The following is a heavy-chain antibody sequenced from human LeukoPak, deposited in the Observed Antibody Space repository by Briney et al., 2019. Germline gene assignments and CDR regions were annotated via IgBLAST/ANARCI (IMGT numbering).Heavy chain of an antibody. D-gene: IGHD2-15*01. CDR2: IYTSGST. CDR1: GGSISSGSYY. CDR3: ARGGYCSGGSCYSNWFDP. J-gene: IGHJ5*02. Sequence: KPSQTLSLTCTVSGGSISSGSYYWSWIRQPAGKGLEWNGRIYTSGSTNYNPSLKSRVTISVDTSKNQFSLKLSSVTAADTAVYYCARGGYCSGGSCYSNWFDPGGQGTLVTVSS. V-gene: IGHV4-61*02.